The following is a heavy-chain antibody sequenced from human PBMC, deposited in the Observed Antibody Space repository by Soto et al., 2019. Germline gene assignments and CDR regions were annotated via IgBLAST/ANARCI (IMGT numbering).Heavy chain of an antibody. V-gene: IGHV4-4*02. CDR1: GGSIRSSNW. J-gene: IGHJ6*02. CDR3: ARLFIDYYYYGMDV. Sequence: QVQLQESGPGLVKPSETLSLTCAVSGGSIRSSNWWSWVRQSPGKGLEWIGEIYHSGSTNYNPSLKSRVTISVDKSKSQFSLKLTSVTAADTAVYYCARLFIDYYYYGMDVWGQGTTVTVSS. CDR2: IYHSGST. D-gene: IGHD3-16*02.